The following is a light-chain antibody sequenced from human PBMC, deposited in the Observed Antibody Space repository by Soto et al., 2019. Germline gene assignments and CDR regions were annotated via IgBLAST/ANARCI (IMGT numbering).Light chain of an antibody. CDR2: EVS. CDR3: SSYGGTNRLKV. V-gene: IGLV2-8*01. Sequence: QSALTQPPSASGSPGQSVTISCTGTSSDVGGYNYVSWYQQHPGKAPKVMMYEVSKRPSGVPDRFSGSKSGHTASLTVSGLQAEDEADYYCSSYGGTNRLKVFGRGTKLTVL. CDR1: SSDVGGYNY. J-gene: IGLJ2*01.